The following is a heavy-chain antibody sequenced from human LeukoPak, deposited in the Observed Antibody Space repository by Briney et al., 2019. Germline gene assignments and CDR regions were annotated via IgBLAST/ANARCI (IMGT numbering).Heavy chain of an antibody. J-gene: IGHJ4*02. V-gene: IGHV3-33*08. CDR1: GFTFSSYA. CDR2: IWYDGSNK. CDR3: ARDFIPAAIAAAFDY. Sequence: GGSLRLSCAASGFTFSSYAMHWVRQAPGKGLEWVAVIWYDGSNKYYADSVKGRFTISRDNSKNTLYLQMNSLRAEDTAVYYCARDFIPAAIAAAFDYWGQGTLVTVSS. D-gene: IGHD2-2*02.